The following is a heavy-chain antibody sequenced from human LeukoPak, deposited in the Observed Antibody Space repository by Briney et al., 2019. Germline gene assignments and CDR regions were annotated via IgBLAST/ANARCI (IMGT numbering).Heavy chain of an antibody. CDR3: ARVSYGGLYYYYYYMDV. D-gene: IGHD4-23*01. J-gene: IGHJ6*03. Sequence: PSETLSLTCAVYGGSFSGYYWSWIRQPPGKGLEWIGEINHSGSTNYNPSLKSRVTISVDTSKNQFSLKLSSVTAADTAVYYCARVSYGGLYYYYYYMDVWGKGTTVTVSS. CDR1: GGSFSGYY. V-gene: IGHV4-34*01. CDR2: INHSGST.